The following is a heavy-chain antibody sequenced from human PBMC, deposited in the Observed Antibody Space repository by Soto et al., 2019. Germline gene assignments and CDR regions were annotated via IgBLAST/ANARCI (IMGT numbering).Heavy chain of an antibody. V-gene: IGHV1-18*01. CDR3: ARGPDPIYCDF. CDR1: GYTFSNFG. J-gene: IGHJ4*02. CDR2: LNTYNGNT. Sequence: QVQLVQSGAEVKKPGASLRVSCKASGYTFSNFGISWVRQAPGQGLEWMGWLNTYNGNTNFAVKFQGRVTMTTDTSTSTAYMDLRSLTSDDTAVYYCARGPDPIYCDFWGQGTLVTVSS.